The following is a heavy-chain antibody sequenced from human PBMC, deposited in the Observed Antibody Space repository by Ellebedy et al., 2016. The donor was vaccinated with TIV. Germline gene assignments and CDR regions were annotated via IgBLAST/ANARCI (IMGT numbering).Heavy chain of an antibody. CDR1: GGSISPYY. J-gene: IGHJ4*02. V-gene: IGHV4-59*08. D-gene: IGHD5-18*01. CDR2: VFYSGST. Sequence: MPSETLSLTCTVSGGSISPYYWSWIRQPPGKGLEWIGYVFYSGSTNYNPSLKSRVTISVDTSKNQFSLKLSSVTAADTAVYYCARGVDTAMVPFDYWGQGTLVTVSS. CDR3: ARGVDTAMVPFDY.